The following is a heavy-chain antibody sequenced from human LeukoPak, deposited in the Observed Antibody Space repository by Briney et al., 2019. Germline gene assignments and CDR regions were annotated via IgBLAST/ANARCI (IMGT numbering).Heavy chain of an antibody. CDR2: IYHSGST. Sequence: SETLSLTCSVSGGSMRFSSDYWGWIRQPPGKGLEWIGSIYHSGSTYYNPSLRSRVTISVDTSKNQFSLKLSSVTAADTAVYYCASPLIWFGAPNYYMDVWGKGTTVTVSS. CDR1: GGSMRFSSDY. D-gene: IGHD3-10*01. CDR3: ASPLIWFGAPNYYMDV. V-gene: IGHV4-39*07. J-gene: IGHJ6*03.